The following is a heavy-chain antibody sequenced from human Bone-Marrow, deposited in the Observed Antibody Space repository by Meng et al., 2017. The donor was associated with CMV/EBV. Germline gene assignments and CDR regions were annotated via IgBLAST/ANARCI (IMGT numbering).Heavy chain of an antibody. V-gene: IGHV1-8*03. D-gene: IGHD6-13*01. J-gene: IGHJ6*02. CDR3: ARIPGSSWLSFRVEYYYYGMDV. CDR1: GYTFTSYD. CDR2: IIPIFGTA. Sequence: ASVKVSCKASGYTFTSYDINWVRQATGQGLEWMGGIIPIFGTANYAQKFQGRVTITRNTSISTAYMELSSLRSEDTAVYYCARIPGSSWLSFRVEYYYYGMDVWGQGTTVTVSS.